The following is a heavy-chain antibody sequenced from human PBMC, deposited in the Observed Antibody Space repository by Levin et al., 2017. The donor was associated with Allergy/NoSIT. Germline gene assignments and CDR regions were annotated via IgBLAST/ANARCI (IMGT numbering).Heavy chain of an antibody. CDR2: IIPILGIA. Sequence: SVKVSCKASGGTFSSYAISWVRQAPGQGLEWMGRIIPILGIANYAQKFQGRVTITADKSTSTAYMELSSLRSEDTAVYYCARGVPGGVVVPAPYSDYYMDVWGKGTTVTVSS. J-gene: IGHJ6*03. CDR3: ARGVPGGVVVPAPYSDYYMDV. V-gene: IGHV1-69*04. CDR1: GGTFSSYA. D-gene: IGHD2-2*01.